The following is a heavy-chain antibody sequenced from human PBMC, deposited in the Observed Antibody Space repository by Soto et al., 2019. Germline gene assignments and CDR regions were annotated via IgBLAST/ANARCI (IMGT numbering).Heavy chain of an antibody. J-gene: IGHJ4*02. Sequence: QVQLVQSGAEVKKPGSSLKVSCKASGGTFSNYAISWVRQAPGQGLEWVGRIISIFGTTNYAQNFQGRVTVTADESTGTAYMELSSLTSEDTAFYYCARGPPGEDFWSGRFDYWGQGTLVTLSS. D-gene: IGHD3-3*01. V-gene: IGHV1-69*18. CDR1: GGTFSNYA. CDR2: IISIFGTT. CDR3: ARGPPGEDFWSGRFDY.